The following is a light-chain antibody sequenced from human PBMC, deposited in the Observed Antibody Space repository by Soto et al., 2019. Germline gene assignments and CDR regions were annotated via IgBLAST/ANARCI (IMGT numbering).Light chain of an antibody. V-gene: IGKV3-20*01. CDR3: QHYGSPGT. CDR1: QSVSNNY. Sequence: EIVLTHSPGTLSLSAGERATLSCMASQSVSNNYLAWYKQKPGQAPRLLIDGASNRATRIPDRFSGSGSGTAFTLTSSRLEHEDFAVYYCQHYGSPGTFGQGTKVDIK. CDR2: GAS. J-gene: IGKJ1*01.